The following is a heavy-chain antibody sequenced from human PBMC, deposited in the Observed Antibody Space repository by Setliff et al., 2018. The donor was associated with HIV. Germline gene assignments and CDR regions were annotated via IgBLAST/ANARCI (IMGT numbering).Heavy chain of an antibody. V-gene: IGHV4-59*08. CDR3: ARHKSQPYYFDY. J-gene: IGHJ4*02. CDR2: IYYSGST. Sequence: SETLSLTCTVSCGSISSYYWSWIRQPPGKGLEWIGYIYYSGSTNYNPSLKSRVTISVDTSKNQFSLKLSSVTAADTAVYYCARHKSQPYYFDYWGQGTLVTVSS. CDR1: CGSISSYY.